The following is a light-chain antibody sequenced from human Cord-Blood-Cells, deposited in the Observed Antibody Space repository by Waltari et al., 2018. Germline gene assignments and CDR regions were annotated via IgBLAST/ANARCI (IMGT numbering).Light chain of an antibody. CDR3: AAWDDSLRV. V-gene: IGLV1-47*01. J-gene: IGLJ3*02. CDR2: RNN. CDR1: SSNIGSNH. Sequence: QSVLTQPPSASGTPGQRVTISCSGSSSNIGSNHVYWYQQLPGTAPKLLIYRNNQRPSGVPDRFSGSKSGTSASLAISGLRSEDEADYYCAAWDDSLRVFGGGTKLTVL.